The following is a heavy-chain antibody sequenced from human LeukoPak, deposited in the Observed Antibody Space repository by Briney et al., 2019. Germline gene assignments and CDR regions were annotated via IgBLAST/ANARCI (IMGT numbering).Heavy chain of an antibody. V-gene: IGHV1-24*01. Sequence: GASVKVSCKVSGYTLTELSMHWVRQAPGKGLEWMGGFDSEDGETIYAQKFQGRVTMTEDTSTDTAYMELSSLRSEDTAVYYCATGGISTYYDFWSGQYWFDPWGQGTLVTVSS. D-gene: IGHD3-3*01. J-gene: IGHJ5*02. CDR1: GYTLTELS. CDR2: FDSEDGET. CDR3: ATGGISTYYDFWSGQYWFDP.